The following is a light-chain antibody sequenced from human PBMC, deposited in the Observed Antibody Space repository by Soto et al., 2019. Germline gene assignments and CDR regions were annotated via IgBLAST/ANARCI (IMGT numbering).Light chain of an antibody. Sequence: ETVLTQSPGTPSLSPGERATLSCRASQSVSSTYLAWYQQKPGQAPRLVIYSASSRATGIPDRFSGGGSGTDFTLTISRLEPEDFAVYYCQYYDSSLMWTFGQGTKVDIK. CDR1: QSVSSTY. J-gene: IGKJ1*01. V-gene: IGKV3-20*01. CDR3: QYYDSSLMWT. CDR2: SAS.